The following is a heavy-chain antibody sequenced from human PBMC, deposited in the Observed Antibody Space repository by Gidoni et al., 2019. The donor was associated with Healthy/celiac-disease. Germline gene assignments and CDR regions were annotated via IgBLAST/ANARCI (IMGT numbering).Heavy chain of an antibody. CDR1: GGSISSGGYY. CDR2: IYYSGST. D-gene: IGHD3-22*01. CDR3: ARVPYDSSGYYYGTHFDY. J-gene: IGHJ4*02. Sequence: QVQLQESGPGLVKPSQTLSLTCTVSGGSISSGGYYWSWIRQHPGKGLEWIGYIYYSGSTYYNPSLKSRVTISVDTSKNQFSLKLSSVTAADTAVYYCARVPYDSSGYYYGTHFDYWGQGTLVTVSS. V-gene: IGHV4-31*03.